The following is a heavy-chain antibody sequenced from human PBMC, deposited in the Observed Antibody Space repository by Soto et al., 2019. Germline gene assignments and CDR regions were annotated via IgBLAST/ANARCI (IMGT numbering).Heavy chain of an antibody. D-gene: IGHD1-1*01. CDR3: AKVFSTERGNYFDY. J-gene: IGHJ4*02. CDR1: GFTFSNYA. CDR2: ISNSFSDGNT. Sequence: PGGSLGLSCAASGFTFSNYAMNWVRQAPGKGLEWVSAISNSFSDGNTHYADSVKGRFTISRDNDKNTVFLEMNSLRAEDTAVYYSAKVFSTERGNYFDYWGQGTMVTVS. V-gene: IGHV3-23*01.